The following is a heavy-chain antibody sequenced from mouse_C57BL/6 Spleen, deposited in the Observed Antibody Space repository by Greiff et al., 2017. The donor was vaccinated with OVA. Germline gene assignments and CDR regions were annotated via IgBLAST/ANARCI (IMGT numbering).Heavy chain of an antibody. D-gene: IGHD2-3*01. CDR3: AREGADGYYVRLCDY. V-gene: IGHV1-19*01. J-gene: IGHJ2*01. Sequence: EVQLQQSGPVLVKPGASVKMSCKASGYTFTDYYMNWVKQSHGKSLEWIGVINPYNGGTSYNQKFKGKATLTVDKSSSTAYMELNSLTSEDSAVYYCAREGADGYYVRLCDYWGQGTTLTVSS. CDR1: GYTFTDYY. CDR2: INPYNGGT.